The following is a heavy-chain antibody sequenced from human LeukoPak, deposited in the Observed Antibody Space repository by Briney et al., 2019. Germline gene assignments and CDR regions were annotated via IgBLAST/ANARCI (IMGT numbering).Heavy chain of an antibody. J-gene: IGHJ4*02. CDR1: GFTFNRNA. Sequence: GGSLRLSCAASGFTFNRNAISWVRQAPGKGLEWVSTIGGSGDKTFYADSVKGRITISRDNSKNMVHLQMNSLTGEDTALYYCVRRGDASSGWGDHDFWGQGALVTVSS. D-gene: IGHD6-19*01. CDR2: IGGSGDKT. V-gene: IGHV3-23*01. CDR3: VRRGDASSGWGDHDF.